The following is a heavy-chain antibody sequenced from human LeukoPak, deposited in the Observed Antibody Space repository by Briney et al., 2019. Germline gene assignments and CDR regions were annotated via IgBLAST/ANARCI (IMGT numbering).Heavy chain of an antibody. J-gene: IGHJ4*02. CDR1: GFTFNRNA. Sequence: GGSLRLSCAASGFTFNRNAISWVRQAPGKGLEWVSTIGGSGDKTFYADSVKGRITISRDNSKNMVHLQMNSLTGEDTALYYCVRRGDASSGWGDHDFWGQGALVTVSS. D-gene: IGHD6-19*01. CDR2: IGGSGDKT. V-gene: IGHV3-23*01. CDR3: VRRGDASSGWGDHDF.